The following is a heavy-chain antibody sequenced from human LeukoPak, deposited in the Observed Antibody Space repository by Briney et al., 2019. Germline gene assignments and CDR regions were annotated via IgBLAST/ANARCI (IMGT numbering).Heavy chain of an antibody. V-gene: IGHV4-59*08. D-gene: IGHD1-26*01. CDR1: GGSISSYY. CDR2: IYYSGST. Sequence: SETLSLTCTVSGGSISSYYWSWIRQPPGKGLEWIGYIYYSGSTNYNPSLKSRVTISVDTSKNQFSLKLSSVTAADTAVYYRASSNPSEEWELLFDYWGQGALVTVSS. CDR3: ASSNPSEEWELLFDY. J-gene: IGHJ4*02.